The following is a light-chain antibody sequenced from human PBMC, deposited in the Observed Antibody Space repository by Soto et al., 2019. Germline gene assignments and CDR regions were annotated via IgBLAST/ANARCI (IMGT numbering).Light chain of an antibody. J-gene: IGLJ2*01. CDR3: NSYTNRKPVL. CDR1: DSDVGHYDY. Sequence: QSALTQPASVSGSPGQSITISCTGTDSDVGHYDYVSCYQHHPGKAPRLIVYEVINRPSWVSSRFSGSKSGNTASLTISGPQAEDEAVDYCNSYTNRKPVLFGGGTKLTVL. V-gene: IGLV2-14*01. CDR2: EVI.